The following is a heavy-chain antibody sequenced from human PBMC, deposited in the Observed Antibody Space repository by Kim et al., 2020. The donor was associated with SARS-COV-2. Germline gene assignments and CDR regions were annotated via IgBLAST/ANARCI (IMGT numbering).Heavy chain of an antibody. CDR2: IIPIFGTA. Sequence: SVKVSCKASGGTFSSYAISWVRQAPGQGLEWMGGIIPIFGTANYAQKFQGRVTITADESTSTAYMELSSLRSEDTAVYYCAREGIIRSVYSSSWYGAFDIWGQGTMVTVSS. J-gene: IGHJ3*02. D-gene: IGHD6-13*01. CDR3: AREGIIRSVYSSSWYGAFDI. V-gene: IGHV1-69*13. CDR1: GGTFSSYA.